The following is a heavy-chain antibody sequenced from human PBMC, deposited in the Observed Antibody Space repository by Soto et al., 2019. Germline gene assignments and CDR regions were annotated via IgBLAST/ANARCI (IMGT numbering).Heavy chain of an antibody. CDR3: ARIAASGRGWDV. V-gene: IGHV3-7*01. CDR2: IKQDGSEE. J-gene: IGHJ6*02. Sequence: EVQLVESGGGLVQPGGSLRLSCVDSGFTFSSYWMSWVRQAPVKGLEWVGNIKQDGSEENYVDSVKGRFTISRDNGKNSMYLQMNSLRAEDTAVYYCARIAASGRGWDVWGQGTKVVVSS. D-gene: IGHD6-13*01. CDR1: GFTFSSYW.